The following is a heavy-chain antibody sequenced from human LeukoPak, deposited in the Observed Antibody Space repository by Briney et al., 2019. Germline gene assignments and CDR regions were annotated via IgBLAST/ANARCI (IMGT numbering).Heavy chain of an antibody. CDR2: IYHSGST. Sequence: PSEALSLTCAVYGGSFSGYYWSWIRQPPGKGLEWIGSIYHSGSTYYNPSLKSRVTISVDTSKNQFSLKLSSVTAADTAVYYCARDQEKSITIFGVVSNWFDPWGQGTLVTVSS. D-gene: IGHD3-3*01. CDR3: ARDQEKSITIFGVVSNWFDP. CDR1: GGSFSGYY. V-gene: IGHV4-34*01. J-gene: IGHJ5*02.